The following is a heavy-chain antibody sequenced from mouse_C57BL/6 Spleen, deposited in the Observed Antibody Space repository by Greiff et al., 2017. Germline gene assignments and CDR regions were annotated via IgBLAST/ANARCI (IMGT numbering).Heavy chain of an antibody. CDR2: IYPGNSDT. D-gene: IGHD6-1*01. V-gene: IGHV1-5*01. J-gene: IGHJ2*01. CDR3: TRRGPLLTFYFDY. Sequence: VQLQQSGTVLARPGASVKMSCKTSGYTFTSYWMHWVKQRPGQGLEWIGAIYPGNSDTSYNQKFKGKAKLTAVTSASTAYMELSSLTNEDSAVYYCTRRGPLLTFYFDYWGQGTTLTFSS. CDR1: GYTFTSYW.